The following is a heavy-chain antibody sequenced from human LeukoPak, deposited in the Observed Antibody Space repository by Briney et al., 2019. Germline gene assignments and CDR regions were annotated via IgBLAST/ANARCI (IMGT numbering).Heavy chain of an antibody. D-gene: IGHD1-26*01. Sequence: ASVKVSCKASGYTFTSFGISWVRQAPGQGLEWMGWISAYNGNTNYAQKLQGRDTMTTDTSTSTAYMELESLRSDDTAVYYCARDQVVGATAGTFDVWGQGTLVTVSS. CDR1: GYTFTSFG. CDR3: ARDQVVGATAGTFDV. CDR2: ISAYNGNT. V-gene: IGHV1-18*01. J-gene: IGHJ4*02.